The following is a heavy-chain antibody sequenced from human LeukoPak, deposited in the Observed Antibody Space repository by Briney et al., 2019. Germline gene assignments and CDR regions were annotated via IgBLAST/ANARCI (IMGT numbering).Heavy chain of an antibody. V-gene: IGHV3-23*01. Sequence: TGGSLRLSCAASGFTFSSYAMRWVRQAPGKGLEWVSAISGSGGSTYYADSVKGRFTISRDNSKNTLYLQMNSLTAEDTAVYYCAKDYSSGWHFDYWGQGTLVTVSS. J-gene: IGHJ4*02. D-gene: IGHD6-19*01. CDR2: ISGSGGST. CDR3: AKDYSSGWHFDY. CDR1: GFTFSSYA.